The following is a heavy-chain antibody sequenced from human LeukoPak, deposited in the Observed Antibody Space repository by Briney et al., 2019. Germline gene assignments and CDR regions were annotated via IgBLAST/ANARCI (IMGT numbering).Heavy chain of an antibody. J-gene: IGHJ5*02. CDR3: ARGVSRFDP. V-gene: IGHV4-34*01. CDR2: INHSGST. CDR1: GGSFSGYY. Sequence: TSETLPLTCAVYGGSFSGYYWSWIRQPPGKGLEWIGEINHSGSTNYNPSLKSRVTISVDTSKNQFSLKLSSVTAADTAVYYCARGVSRFDPWGQGTLVTVSS.